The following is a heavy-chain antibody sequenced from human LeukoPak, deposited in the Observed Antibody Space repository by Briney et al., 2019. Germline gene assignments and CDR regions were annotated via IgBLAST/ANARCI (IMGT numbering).Heavy chain of an antibody. CDR1: GGSISGYF. D-gene: IGHD2-8*01. CDR3: ARYRQESNGQFDY. V-gene: IGHV4-59*10. Sequence: SETLSLTCTVSGGSISGYFWSWIRQPAGKGLEWIGRINTSGSTNFNPSLKSRVTMSVDTSKNQFSLKLHSVTAADTALYYCARYRQESNGQFDYWGQGTLVSVSS. CDR2: INTSGST. J-gene: IGHJ4*02.